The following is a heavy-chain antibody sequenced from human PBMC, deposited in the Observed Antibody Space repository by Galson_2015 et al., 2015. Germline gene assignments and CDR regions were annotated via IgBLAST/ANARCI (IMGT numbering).Heavy chain of an antibody. CDR2: IKQDGSEK. V-gene: IGHV3-7*01. Sequence: SLRLSCAASGFTFSSYWMSWVRQAPGKGLEWLANIKQDGSEKYYVDSVKGRFTISRDNAKNSLYLQMNSLRAEDTAVYYCARDFSNRPAFDIWGQGTMVTVSS. D-gene: IGHD2/OR15-2a*01. CDR1: GFTFSSYW. CDR3: ARDFSNRPAFDI. J-gene: IGHJ3*02.